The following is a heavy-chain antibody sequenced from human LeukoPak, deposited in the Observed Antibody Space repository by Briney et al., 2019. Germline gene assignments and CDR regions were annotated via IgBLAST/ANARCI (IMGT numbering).Heavy chain of an antibody. V-gene: IGHV1-8*02. Sequence: ASVNVSCKASGYSFTNYDINWVRQAGGQGLEWMAWVNPNSGNAGYSQKFQGRVTLTRNTSLATSYMELTSLTSEDTAVYYCARGLGTYWGKDFLNWFDPWGQGTLVTVSS. CDR2: VNPNSGNA. CDR3: ARGLGTYWGKDFLNWFDP. J-gene: IGHJ5*02. CDR1: GYSFTNYD. D-gene: IGHD7-27*01.